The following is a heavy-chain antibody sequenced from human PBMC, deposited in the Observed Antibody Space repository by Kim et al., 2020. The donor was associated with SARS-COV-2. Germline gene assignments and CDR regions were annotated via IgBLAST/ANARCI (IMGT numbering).Heavy chain of an antibody. CDR3: ARVYYDSSGYYPDWYFDL. V-gene: IGHV4-59*01. D-gene: IGHD3-22*01. J-gene: IGHJ2*01. Sequence: SRVTRSVDTSKNQFSLKLSSVTAADTAVYYCARVYYDSSGYYPDWYFDLWGRGTLVTVSS.